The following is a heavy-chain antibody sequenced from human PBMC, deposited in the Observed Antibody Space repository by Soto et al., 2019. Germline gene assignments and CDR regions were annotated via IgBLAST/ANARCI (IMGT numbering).Heavy chain of an antibody. CDR3: AKDWRYYDILTGYRYFDY. D-gene: IGHD3-9*01. CDR2: ISGSGGST. Sequence: EVQLLESGGGLVQPGGSLRLSCAASGFTFSSYAMSWVRQAPGKGLEWVSAISGSGGSTYYADSVKGRFTISRDNSKNTPYLQMDSLRAEDTAVYYCAKDWRYYDILTGYRYFDYWGQGTLVTVSS. V-gene: IGHV3-23*01. CDR1: GFTFSSYA. J-gene: IGHJ4*02.